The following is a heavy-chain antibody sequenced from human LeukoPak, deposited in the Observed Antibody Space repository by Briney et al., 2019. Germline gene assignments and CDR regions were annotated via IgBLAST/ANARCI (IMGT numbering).Heavy chain of an antibody. CDR3: AKARADSSGYYYPHAFDI. J-gene: IGHJ3*02. Sequence: GGSLRLSCAASGFTFSSYAMSWVRQAPGKGLEWVSAVSGSGGHTYYADSVKGRFTVSRDNSKNTLYLQTNSLRAEDTAVYYCAKARADSSGYYYPHAFDIWGQGTMVTVSS. V-gene: IGHV3-23*01. CDR2: VSGSGGHT. CDR1: GFTFSSYA. D-gene: IGHD3-22*01.